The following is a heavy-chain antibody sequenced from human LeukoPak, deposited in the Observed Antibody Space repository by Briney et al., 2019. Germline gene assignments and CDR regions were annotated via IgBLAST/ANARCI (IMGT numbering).Heavy chain of an antibody. CDR3: ARVAERQLWLRSAFDY. Sequence: TGGSLRLSCAASGFTFSTYSMNWVRQAPGKGLEWVSFISTGSSTIYYADSVKGRFTISRDNAKNSLYLQMSSLRDEDTAVYYCARVAERQLWLRSAFDYWGQGTLVTVSS. V-gene: IGHV3-48*02. CDR2: ISTGSSTI. CDR1: GFTFSTYS. D-gene: IGHD5-18*01. J-gene: IGHJ4*02.